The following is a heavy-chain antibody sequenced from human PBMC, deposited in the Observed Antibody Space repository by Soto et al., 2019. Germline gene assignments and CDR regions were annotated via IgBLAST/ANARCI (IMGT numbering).Heavy chain of an antibody. J-gene: IGHJ4*02. CDR1: GGTFSSSA. CDR3: ARVPITMIVVGIPTYFDY. V-gene: IGHV1-69*13. Sequence: SVKVSCKASGGTFSSSAISWVRQTPGQGLEWMGGIIPIFGTANYAQKFQGGVTITADESTSTAYMELSSLRSEDTAVYYCARVPITMIVVGIPTYFDYWGQGTLVTVSS. D-gene: IGHD3-22*01. CDR2: IIPIFGTA.